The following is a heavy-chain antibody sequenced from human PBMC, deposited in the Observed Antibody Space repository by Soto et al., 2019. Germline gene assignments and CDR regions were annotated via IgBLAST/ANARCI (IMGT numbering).Heavy chain of an antibody. Sequence: SETLSLTCAVYGGSFSGYYWSWIRQPPGKGLEWIGEINHSGSTNYNPSLKSRVTISVDTSKNQFSLKLSSVTAADTAVYYCARFSSSWYGNFDYWGQGTLVTVLL. CDR2: INHSGST. J-gene: IGHJ4*02. CDR1: GGSFSGYY. CDR3: ARFSSSWYGNFDY. D-gene: IGHD6-13*01. V-gene: IGHV4-34*01.